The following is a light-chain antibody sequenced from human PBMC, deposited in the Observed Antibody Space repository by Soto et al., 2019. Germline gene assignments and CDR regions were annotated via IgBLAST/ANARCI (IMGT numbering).Light chain of an antibody. CDR2: AAS. CDR3: QQSYSTPRT. V-gene: IGKV1-39*01. J-gene: IGKJ1*01. CDR1: QSISSY. Sequence: DIQMTQSPSSLSASVGDRVAITCRASQSISSYLNWYQQKPGKAPKLLIYAASSLQSGVPSRFSGSVSWTDFTLTISRLQPEDFATYYCQQSYSTPRTFGQGTKVDIK.